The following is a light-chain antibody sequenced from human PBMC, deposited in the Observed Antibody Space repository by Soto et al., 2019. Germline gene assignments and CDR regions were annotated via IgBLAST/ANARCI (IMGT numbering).Light chain of an antibody. Sequence: QSALTQPASVSGSPGQSITISCTGTSSDVGSYDLVSWYQQYPGKALKLMIYEGSKRPSGDSNRFSGSKSGNTASLTISGLQAEDEADYYCCSYAGNSLVVFGGGTKVTVL. CDR1: SSDVGSYDL. V-gene: IGLV2-23*01. CDR2: EGS. CDR3: CSYAGNSLVV. J-gene: IGLJ2*01.